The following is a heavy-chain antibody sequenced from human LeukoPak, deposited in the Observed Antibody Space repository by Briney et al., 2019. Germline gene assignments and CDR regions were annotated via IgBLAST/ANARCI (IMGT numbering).Heavy chain of an antibody. CDR3: ASSDDYGCNRFDY. V-gene: IGHV3-48*02. CDR2: ISSSSTSI. CDR1: GCTFSIYS. Sequence: GGSLRLSCAASGCTFSIYSMNWVRLPPGKGLEWVSYISSSSTSIYYADSVKRRFTISRDNAKNSLYLQMNSLRDDDTAVYYCASSDDYGCNRFDYWGQGTLVTVSS. J-gene: IGHJ4*02. D-gene: IGHD4-17*01.